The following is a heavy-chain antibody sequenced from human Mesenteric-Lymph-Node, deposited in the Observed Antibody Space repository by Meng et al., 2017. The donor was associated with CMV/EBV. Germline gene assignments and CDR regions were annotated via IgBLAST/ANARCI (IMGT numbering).Heavy chain of an antibody. CDR3: TIYPPRGGMDV. D-gene: IGHD3-10*01. CDR1: GFSISDYW. J-gene: IGHJ6*02. CDR2: INQHGSEE. Sequence: GGSLRLSCAGSGFSISDYWMSWVRQTPGKGLEWVANINQHGSEESYVGSVKGRFTISRDNAKNSLYLQMNSLKTEDTAVYYCTIYPPRGGMDVWGQGTAVTVSS. V-gene: IGHV3-7*03.